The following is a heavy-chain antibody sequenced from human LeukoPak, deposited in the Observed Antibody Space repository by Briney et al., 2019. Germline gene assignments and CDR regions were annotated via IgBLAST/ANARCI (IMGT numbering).Heavy chain of an antibody. CDR2: CYYTGST. V-gene: IGHV4-39*01. CDR1: GDSISNTAYY. Sequence: PSETLSLTCTASGDSISNTAYYWGWIRQPPGKGLEWIGSCYYTGSTYYNPSLKSRITISVDTSKNQFSLNLTSVTAADTAVYYCATLGERRGAYNWFDSWGQGTLVTVSS. D-gene: IGHD3-16*01. J-gene: IGHJ5*01. CDR3: ATLGERRGAYNWFDS.